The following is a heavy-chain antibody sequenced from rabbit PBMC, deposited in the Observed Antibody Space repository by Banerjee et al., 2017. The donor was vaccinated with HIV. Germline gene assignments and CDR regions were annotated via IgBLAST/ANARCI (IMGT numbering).Heavy chain of an antibody. CDR3: AGYSNEWGPR. V-gene: IGHV1S7*01. CDR2: IYPADGGT. Sequence: QSLEETGGGLVQPGGSLTLSCKASGFDFNSYYMSWVRQAPGKGLEWIAYIYPADGGTVYASWVKGRFTISSDNAQNTVFLQMTSLTAADTATYFCAGYSNEWGPRWGQGTLVTVS. CDR1: GFDFNSYY. J-gene: IGHJ4*01. D-gene: IGHD4-1*01.